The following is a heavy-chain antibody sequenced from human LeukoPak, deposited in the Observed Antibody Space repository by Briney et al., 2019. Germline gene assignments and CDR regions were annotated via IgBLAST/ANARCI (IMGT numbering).Heavy chain of an antibody. J-gene: IGHJ6*02. CDR1: GFTFSSYA. CDR3: ARERLWGPYYYYGMDV. Sequence: PGGSLRLSCAASGFTFSSYAMHWVRQAPGKGLEWVAVISYDGSNKYYADSVKGRFTISRDNSKNTLYLQMNSLRAEDTAVYYCARERLWGPYYYYGMDVWGQGTTVTVSS. CDR2: ISYDGSNK. D-gene: IGHD7-27*01. V-gene: IGHV3-30-3*01.